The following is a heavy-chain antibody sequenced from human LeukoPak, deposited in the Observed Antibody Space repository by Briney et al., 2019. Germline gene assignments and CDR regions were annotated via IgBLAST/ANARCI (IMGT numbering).Heavy chain of an antibody. CDR2: INPGGSSI. CDR3: VSSYCSGGSCYSASGY. CDR1: GFTFSSYW. D-gene: IGHD2-15*01. J-gene: IGHJ4*02. Sequence: GRSLKLSCAASGFTFSSYWMHWVRQVPGKGLVWVARINPGGSSITYADSVKGRFTISRDNAKNTLYLQMNSLRAENTAVYYCVSSYCSGGSCYSASGYWGQGTLVTVSS. V-gene: IGHV3-74*01.